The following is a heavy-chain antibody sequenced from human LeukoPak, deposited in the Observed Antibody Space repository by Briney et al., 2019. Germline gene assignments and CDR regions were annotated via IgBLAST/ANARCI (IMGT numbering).Heavy chain of an antibody. J-gene: IGHJ3*02. CDR1: GGSISSSSYY. Sequence: PSQTLSLTCTVSGGSISSSSYYWSWIRQPAGKGLEWIGRIYTSGSTNYNPSLKSRVTISVDTSKNQFSLKLSSVTAADTAVYYCASDCSSTSCPRGAFDIWGQGTMVTVSS. D-gene: IGHD2-2*01. V-gene: IGHV4-61*02. CDR2: IYTSGST. CDR3: ASDCSSTSCPRGAFDI.